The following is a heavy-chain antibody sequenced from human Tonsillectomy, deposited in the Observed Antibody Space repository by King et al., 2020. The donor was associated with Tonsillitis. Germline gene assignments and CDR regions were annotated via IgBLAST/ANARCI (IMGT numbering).Heavy chain of an antibody. CDR3: AKGSQQLPRYYYYGMDV. D-gene: IGHD6-13*01. J-gene: IGHJ6*02. Sequence: VQLVESGGGLVQPGRSLRLSCAASGFTFDDYAMHWVRQAPGKGLEWVSGISWNSGSIGYADSVKGRFTISRDNAKNSLYLQMNSLRAEDTALYYCAKGSQQLPRYYYYGMDVWGQGTTVTVSS. CDR1: GFTFDDYA. CDR2: ISWNSGSI. V-gene: IGHV3-9*01.